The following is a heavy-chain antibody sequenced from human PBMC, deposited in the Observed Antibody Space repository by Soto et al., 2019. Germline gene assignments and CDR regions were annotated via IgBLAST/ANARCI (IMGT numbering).Heavy chain of an antibody. CDR3: ARGLNKAALSFEY. CDR2: INWNGASA. J-gene: IGHJ4*01. V-gene: IGHV3-20*04. D-gene: IGHD6-25*01. CDR1: GFTFDNYA. Sequence: GGSLRLSCTVSGFTFDNYAMSWVLQAPWKGLEWISGINWNGASAGYADSVKGRFTISRDNAKNSLYLQMNSLRAEDTALYYCARGLNKAALSFEYWGQGTLVTVSS.